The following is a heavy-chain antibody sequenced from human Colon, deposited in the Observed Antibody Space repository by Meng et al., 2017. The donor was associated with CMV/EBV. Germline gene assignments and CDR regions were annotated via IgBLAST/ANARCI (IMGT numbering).Heavy chain of an antibody. Sequence: GSLRLSCTVSGGSISTSDYYWNWIRQPPGKGLEWIGTIHYRGSTSYNPSLKSRLTTSVDTSKNQFSLKLSSVTAADTGVYFCARGSYYSGNYPRRQYFEYWGQGTQVTVSS. D-gene: IGHD3-22*01. CDR1: GGSISTSDYY. CDR2: IHYRGST. J-gene: IGHJ4*02. V-gene: IGHV4-39*07. CDR3: ARGSYYSGNYPRRQYFEY.